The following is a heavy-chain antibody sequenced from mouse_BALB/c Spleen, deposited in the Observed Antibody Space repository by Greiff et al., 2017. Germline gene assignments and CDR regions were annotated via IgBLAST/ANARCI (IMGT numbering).Heavy chain of an antibody. Sequence: QVQLKESGPGLVQPSQSLSITCTVSGFSLTSYGVHWVRQSPGKGLEWLGVIWSGGSTDYNAAFISRLSISKDNSKSQVFFKMNSLQANDTAIYYCARKGHYYGGAMDYWGQGTSVTVSS. CDR2: IWSGGST. D-gene: IGHD1-2*01. J-gene: IGHJ4*01. V-gene: IGHV2-2*02. CDR1: GFSLTSYG. CDR3: ARKGHYYGGAMDY.